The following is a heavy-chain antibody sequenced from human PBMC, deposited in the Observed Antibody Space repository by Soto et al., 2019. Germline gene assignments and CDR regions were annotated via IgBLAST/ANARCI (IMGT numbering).Heavy chain of an antibody. D-gene: IGHD3-10*01. CDR2: IIPIFGTS. J-gene: IGHJ6*02. CDR3: ARGVRTGFYGMDV. Sequence: QVQLVRSGAEVKKPGSSVKVSCKASGGTLSNYALSWVRQAPGQGLEWVGGIIPIFGTSNYAQNFQGRVTITADESTSTAYMELSSLRSEDTAVYYCARGVRTGFYGMDVWGQGTTVTVSS. CDR1: GGTLSNYA. V-gene: IGHV1-69*01.